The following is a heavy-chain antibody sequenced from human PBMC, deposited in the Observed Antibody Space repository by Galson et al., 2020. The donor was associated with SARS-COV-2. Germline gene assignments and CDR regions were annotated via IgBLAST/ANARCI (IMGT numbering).Heavy chain of an antibody. D-gene: IGHD6-13*01. CDR3: ARASGYSSSWYSDYYYGMDV. J-gene: IGHJ6*02. Sequence: GGSLRLSCAASGFTFSSYAMYWVRQAPGKGLEWVAVISYDGSNKYYADSVKGRFTISRDNSKNTLYLQMNSLRAEDTAVYYCARASGYSSSWYSDYYYGMDVWGQGTTVTVSS. V-gene: IGHV3-30-3*01. CDR1: GFTFSSYA. CDR2: ISYDGSNK.